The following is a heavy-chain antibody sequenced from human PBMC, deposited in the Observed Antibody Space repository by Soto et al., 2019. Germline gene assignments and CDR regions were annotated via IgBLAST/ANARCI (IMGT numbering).Heavy chain of an antibody. CDR2: ISAYNGIT. D-gene: IGHD3-3*01. J-gene: IGHJ6*02. V-gene: IGHV1-18*04. CDR1: GYSFTTYG. CDR3: VRVRAYSVFWRGSFRSYHNGLDV. Sequence: ASVKVSCKASGYSFTTYGFSWVRQAPGQGLEWMGWISAYNGITNYTQKFEGRVTLTTDTSTSTDDMELRSLRSDDTAVYYCVRVRAYSVFWRGSFRSYHNGLDVWGQGTTVTVSS.